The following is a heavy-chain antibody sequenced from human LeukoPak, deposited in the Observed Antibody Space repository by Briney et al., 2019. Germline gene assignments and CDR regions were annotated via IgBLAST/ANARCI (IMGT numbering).Heavy chain of an antibody. Sequence: GGSLRLSCAASGFTFDDYTMHWVRQAPGKGLEWVSLISWDGGSTYYADSVKGRFTISRDNSKNSLYLQMNSPRTEDTALYYCAKGDESGSYYDYWGQGTLVTVSS. V-gene: IGHV3-43*01. CDR2: ISWDGGST. CDR1: GFTFDDYT. CDR3: AKGDESGSYYDY. J-gene: IGHJ4*02. D-gene: IGHD1-26*01.